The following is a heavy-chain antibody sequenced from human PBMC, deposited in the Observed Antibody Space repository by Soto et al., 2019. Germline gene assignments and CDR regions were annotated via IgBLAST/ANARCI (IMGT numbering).Heavy chain of an antibody. V-gene: IGHV1-69*13. J-gene: IGHJ3*02. CDR3: AREYGGNRPDGAFAI. CDR2: IIPIFGTA. Sequence: SVKVSCKASGGTFSSYAISWVRQAPGQGLEWMGGIIPIFGTANYAQKFQGRVTITADESTSTAYMELSSLRSEDTAVYYCAREYGGNRPDGAFAIWGQGTMVTVSS. D-gene: IGHD2-15*01. CDR1: GGTFSSYA.